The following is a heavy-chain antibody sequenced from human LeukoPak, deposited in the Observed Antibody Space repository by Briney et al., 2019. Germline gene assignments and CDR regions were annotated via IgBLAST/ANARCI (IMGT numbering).Heavy chain of an antibody. CDR2: ISGSGGST. CDR3: AKDLPAMALLLDY. D-gene: IGHD5-18*01. V-gene: IGHV3-23*01. Sequence: GGSLRLSCAASGFIFSPYTMHWVRQAPGKGLEWVSAISGSGGSTYYADSVKGRFTISRDNSKNTLYLQMNSLRAEDTAVYYCAKDLPAMALLLDYWGQGTLVTVSS. J-gene: IGHJ4*02. CDR1: GFIFSPYT.